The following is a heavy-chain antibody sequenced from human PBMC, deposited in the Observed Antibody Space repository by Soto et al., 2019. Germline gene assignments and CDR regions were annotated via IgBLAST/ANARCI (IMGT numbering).Heavy chain of an antibody. CDR1: GFTFPIYD. V-gene: IGHV3-21*01. D-gene: IGHD3-16*02. Sequence: PGESLRLSCAVSGFTFPIYDFNWVRQAPGKGLEWVSSISRRVTFIYYADSVKGRFTISRDNAKNSGYLQMDNLRVEDTAVYYCARYTTDWVVGHWGQGALVTVSS. J-gene: IGHJ4*02. CDR2: ISRRVTFI. CDR3: ARYTTDWVVGH.